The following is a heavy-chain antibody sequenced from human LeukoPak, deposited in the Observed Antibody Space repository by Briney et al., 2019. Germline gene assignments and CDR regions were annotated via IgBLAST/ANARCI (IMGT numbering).Heavy chain of an antibody. CDR1: GFTFRSYA. V-gene: IGHV3-23*01. Sequence: GGSLRLSCAASGFTFRSYAISWVRQAPGKGLEWVSAISGGGGSTDYADSVKGRFTISRDNSKNTLYLQINSLRAEDTAVYYCAKARPGFDYWGLGTLVTVSS. CDR2: ISGGGGST. CDR3: AKARPGFDY. J-gene: IGHJ4*02.